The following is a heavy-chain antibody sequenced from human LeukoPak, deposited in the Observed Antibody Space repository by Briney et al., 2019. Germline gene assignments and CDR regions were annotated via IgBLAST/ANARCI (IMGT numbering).Heavy chain of an antibody. Sequence: SETLSLTCAVYGGSFSGYYWSWIRQPPGKGLEWIGEINHSGSTNYNPSLKSRVTISVDTSKRQFSLNLSSLTAADTAVYYCARGGNWNDAFDYWGQGTLVTVSS. CDR3: ARGGNWNDAFDY. CDR1: GGSFSGYY. V-gene: IGHV4-34*01. D-gene: IGHD1-20*01. CDR2: INHSGST. J-gene: IGHJ4*02.